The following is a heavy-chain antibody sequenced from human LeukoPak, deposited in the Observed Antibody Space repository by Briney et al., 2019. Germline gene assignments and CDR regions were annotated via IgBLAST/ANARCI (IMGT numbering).Heavy chain of an antibody. D-gene: IGHD1-14*01. CDR2: ISGDGATT. J-gene: IGHJ4*02. CDR3: AKTPPSYGR. V-gene: IGHV3-43*02. Sequence: GGSLRLSCAVSGFTFDDYAMHWVRQAPGKGLEWVFLISGDGATTYYADSVKGRFTISRDNSKNSLYLQMNSLRTEDTALYYCAKTPPSYGRWGQGTLVTVSS. CDR1: GFTFDDYA.